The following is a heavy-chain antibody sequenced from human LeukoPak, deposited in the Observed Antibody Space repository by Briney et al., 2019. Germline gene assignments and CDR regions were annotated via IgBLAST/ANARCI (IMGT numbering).Heavy chain of an antibody. CDR3: AKGSGINHYHWIDP. V-gene: IGHV3-23*01. J-gene: IGHJ5*02. CDR2: ISGGGGCT. Sequence: GGSLRLSCEASGFTFSAYAMNWVRQAPGKGLEWVSGISGGGGCTYYADSAKGRFTISRDNSKNTLYLQMDSLRAEDTALYYCAKGSGINHYHWIDPWGQGTLVTVSS. D-gene: IGHD1-14*01. CDR1: GFTFSAYA.